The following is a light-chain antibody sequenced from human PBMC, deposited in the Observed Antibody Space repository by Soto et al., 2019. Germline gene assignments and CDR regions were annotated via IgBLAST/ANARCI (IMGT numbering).Light chain of an antibody. J-gene: IGKJ1*01. V-gene: IGKV3-20*01. Sequence: EIVMTQSPATLSVSPGERATLSCRASQSVSSNLAWYQQKPGQAPRLLIYAASNRATGIPDRFRGSGSGTDFSLTISRLEPEDFAVYYCQQYGSSGTFGQGTKVDIK. CDR1: QSVSSN. CDR3: QQYGSSGT. CDR2: AAS.